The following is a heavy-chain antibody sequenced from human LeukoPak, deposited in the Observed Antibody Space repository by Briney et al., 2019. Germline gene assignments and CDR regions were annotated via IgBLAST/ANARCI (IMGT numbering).Heavy chain of an antibody. J-gene: IGHJ3*02. Sequence: SETLSLTCAVYGGSFSSYYWSWIRQPPGKGLEWIGEINHSGSTNYNPSLKSRVTISVDTSKNQFSLKLSSVTAADTAMYYCARVEYNYAGHAFDIWGQGTMVTVSS. CDR1: GGSFSSYY. D-gene: IGHD5-24*01. CDR3: ARVEYNYAGHAFDI. V-gene: IGHV4-34*01. CDR2: INHSGST.